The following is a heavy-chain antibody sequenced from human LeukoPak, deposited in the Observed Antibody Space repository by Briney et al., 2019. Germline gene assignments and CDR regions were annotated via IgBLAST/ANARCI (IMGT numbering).Heavy chain of an antibody. V-gene: IGHV3-53*01. D-gene: IGHD1-26*01. CDR3: ARDTATTANSAYYYYMDV. Sequence: RPGGSLRLSCAASGFTVSSNYMSWVRQAPGKGLEWVSVIYSGGSTYYADSVKGRFTISRDNSKNTLYLQMNSLRAEDTAVYYCARDTATTANSAYYYYMDVWGKGTTVTVSS. J-gene: IGHJ6*03. CDR2: IYSGGST. CDR1: GFTVSSNY.